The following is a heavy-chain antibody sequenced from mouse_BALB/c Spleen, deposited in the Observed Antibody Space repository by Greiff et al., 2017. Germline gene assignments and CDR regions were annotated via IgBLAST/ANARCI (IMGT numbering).Heavy chain of an antibody. CDR1: GFTFSNYW. CDR3: TREGYGNYGDY. CDR2: IRLKSNNYAT. Sequence: EVKVEESGGGLVQPGGSMKLSCVASGFTFSNYWMNWVRQSPEKGLEWVAEIRLKSNNYATHYAESVKGRFTISRDDSKSSVYLQMNNLRAEDTGIYYCTREGYGNYGDYWGQGTTLTVSS. V-gene: IGHV6-6*02. J-gene: IGHJ2*01. D-gene: IGHD2-10*02.